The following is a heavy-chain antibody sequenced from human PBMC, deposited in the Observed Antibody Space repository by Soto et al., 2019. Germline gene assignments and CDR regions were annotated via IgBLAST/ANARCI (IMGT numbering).Heavy chain of an antibody. CDR1: GFTFSSYS. CDR2: ISSSSSYI. J-gene: IGHJ3*02. CDR3: ARDMWARGYCSSTSCYVGDAFDI. D-gene: IGHD2-2*01. Sequence: GGSLRLSCAASGFTFSSYSMNWVRQAPGKGLEWVSSISSSSSYIYYADSVKGRFTISRDNAKNSLYLQMNSLRAEDTAVYYCARDMWARGYCSSTSCYVGDAFDIWGQGTMVTVSS. V-gene: IGHV3-21*01.